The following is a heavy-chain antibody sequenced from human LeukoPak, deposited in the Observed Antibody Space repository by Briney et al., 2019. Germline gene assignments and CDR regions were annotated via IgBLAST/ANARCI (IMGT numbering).Heavy chain of an antibody. Sequence: GGSLRLSCAASGFTFSSYSMNWVRQAPGKGLEWVSSISSSSSYIYYADSVKGRFTVSRDNAKNPLYLQMNSLRAEDTAVYYCARGPREQWLAFDYWGQGTLVTVSS. CDR3: ARGPREQWLAFDY. CDR2: ISSSSSYI. CDR1: GFTFSSYS. J-gene: IGHJ4*02. V-gene: IGHV3-21*01. D-gene: IGHD6-19*01.